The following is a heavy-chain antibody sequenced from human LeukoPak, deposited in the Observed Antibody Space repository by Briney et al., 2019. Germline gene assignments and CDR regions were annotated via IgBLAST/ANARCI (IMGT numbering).Heavy chain of an antibody. D-gene: IGHD2-2*01. V-gene: IGHV1-69*06. CDR3: ARGWGSTSYKTYNWFDP. CDR2: IIPIFGTA. Sequence: SVKVSCKASGGTFSSYAISWVRQAPGQGLEWMGGIIPIFGTANYAQKFQGRVTITADKSTSTAYMELRSLRSDDTAVYYCARGWGSTSYKTYNWFDPWGQGTLVTVSS. CDR1: GGTFSSYA. J-gene: IGHJ5*02.